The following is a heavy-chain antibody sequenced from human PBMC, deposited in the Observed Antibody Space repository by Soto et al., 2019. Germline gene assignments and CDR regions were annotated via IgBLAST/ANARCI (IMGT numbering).Heavy chain of an antibody. CDR1: GYSFTTHK. V-gene: IGHV1-3*01. CDR3: ATKHTFGDFQY. CDR2: INVGNGDT. Sequence: QVQLVQSGAEVKKPGASVKVSCKASGYSFTTHKMHWVRQAPGQGLDWMGWINVGNGDTKYSPKFQRRVTVTRDTSANTGDMELSSLGSEDTAVYYCATKHTFGDFQYWGQGTLVTVSS. D-gene: IGHD3-10*01. J-gene: IGHJ4*02.